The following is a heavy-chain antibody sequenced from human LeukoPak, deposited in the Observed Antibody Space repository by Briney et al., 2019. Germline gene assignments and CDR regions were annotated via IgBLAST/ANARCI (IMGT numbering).Heavy chain of an antibody. CDR2: IYHSGST. CDR1: GGSISSYY. D-gene: IGHD2-15*01. Sequence: PSETLSLTCTVSGGSISSYYWSWIRQPPGKGLEWIGSIYHSGSTYYNPSLKSRVTISVDTSKNQFSLKLSSVTAADTAVYYCARVYRYCSGGSCYSWFDPWGQGTLVTVSS. J-gene: IGHJ5*02. CDR3: ARVYRYCSGGSCYSWFDP. V-gene: IGHV4-38-2*02.